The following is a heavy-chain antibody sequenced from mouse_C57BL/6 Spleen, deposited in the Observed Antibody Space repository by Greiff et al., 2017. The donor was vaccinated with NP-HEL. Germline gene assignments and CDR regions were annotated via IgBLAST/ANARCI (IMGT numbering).Heavy chain of an antibody. CDR2: IYPGDGDT. J-gene: IGHJ4*01. V-gene: IGHV1-82*01. D-gene: IGHD3-2*02. CDR3: AREGSSGYDYYAMDY. CDR1: GYAFSSSW. Sequence: QVQLQQSGPELVKPGASVKISCKASGYAFSSSWMNWVKQRPGKGLEWIGRIYPGDGDTDYNGKFKGKATLTADKSSSTAYMQLSSLTSEDSAVYFCAREGSSGYDYYAMDYWGQGTSVTVSS.